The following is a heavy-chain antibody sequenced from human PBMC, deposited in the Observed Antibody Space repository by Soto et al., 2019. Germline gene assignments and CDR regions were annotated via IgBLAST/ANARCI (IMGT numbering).Heavy chain of an antibody. V-gene: IGHV3-23*01. CDR3: AKEGDYYDFWSGYGMDV. CDR1: GFTFSSYA. D-gene: IGHD3-3*01. J-gene: IGHJ6*02. CDR2: ISGNGIST. Sequence: GGSLRLSCAASGFTFSSYAISWVRQAPGKGLEWVSAISGNGISTYYADSVKGRFTISRDNSENTLYLQMNSLRAEDTAVYFCAKEGDYYDFWSGYGMDVWGQGTSVTVSS.